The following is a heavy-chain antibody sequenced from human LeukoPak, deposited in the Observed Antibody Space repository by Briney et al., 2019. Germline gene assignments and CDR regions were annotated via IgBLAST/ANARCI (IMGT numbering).Heavy chain of an antibody. CDR3: ARDHYYGSDY. D-gene: IGHD3-10*01. Sequence: GGSLRLSCAASGFAFSDYSMXXXRQAPGXXXXXXSXIXTSSRSYTXXXXSVXXRFTXXXDNARNSLYLQMNSLRAEDTAVYYCARDHYYGSDYWGQGTLVTVSS. J-gene: IGHJ4*02. CDR2: IXTSSRSYT. V-gene: IGHV3-11*05. CDR1: GFAFSDYS.